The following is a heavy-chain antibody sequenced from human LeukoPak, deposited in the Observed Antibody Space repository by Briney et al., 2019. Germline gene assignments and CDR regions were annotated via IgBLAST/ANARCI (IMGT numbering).Heavy chain of an antibody. CDR2: INSSSSYT. J-gene: IGHJ3*02. CDR3: ARVRKYSSGWYDAFDI. Sequence: GGSLRLSCAASGFTFSDYYMSWIRQAPGKGLEWVSYINSSSSYTNYADSVKGRFTISRDIAKNSLYLQMNSLRAEDTAVYYCARVRKYSSGWYDAFDIWGQGTMVTVSS. D-gene: IGHD6-19*01. CDR1: GFTFSDYY. V-gene: IGHV3-11*05.